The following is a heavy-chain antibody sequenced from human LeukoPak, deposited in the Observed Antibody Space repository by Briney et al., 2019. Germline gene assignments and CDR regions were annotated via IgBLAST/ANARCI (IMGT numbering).Heavy chain of an antibody. CDR2: ISAYNGNT. Sequence: ASVKVSCKASGYTFSDYYMHWVRQAPAQGLEWMGWISAYNGNTNYAQKFQGRVTMTTDTSTSTAYMDLRSLRSDDTAVYYCARDLTIVAAGTFGYWGQGTLVTVSS. V-gene: IGHV1-18*04. CDR3: ARDLTIVAAGTFGY. D-gene: IGHD6-13*01. CDR1: GYTFSDYY. J-gene: IGHJ4*02.